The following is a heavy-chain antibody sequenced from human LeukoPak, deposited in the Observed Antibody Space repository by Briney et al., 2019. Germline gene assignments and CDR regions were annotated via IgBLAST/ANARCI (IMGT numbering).Heavy chain of an antibody. CDR2: IKPDGREK. CDR3: TRDLVIATSSSEY. V-gene: IGHV3-7*01. CDR1: GFSFSNYW. Sequence: GGSLRLSCAGSGFSFSNYWMTWVRQAPGKGLEWVANIKPDGREKDYVDSVKGRFIISRDNTNNSLYLQMNSLRAEDTAVYYCTRDLVIATSSSEYWGQGTLVTVSS. J-gene: IGHJ4*02. D-gene: IGHD5-12*01.